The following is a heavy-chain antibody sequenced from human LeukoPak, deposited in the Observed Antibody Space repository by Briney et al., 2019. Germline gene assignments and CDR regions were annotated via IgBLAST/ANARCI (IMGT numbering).Heavy chain of an antibody. CDR2: ISPYNDNT. D-gene: IGHD3-16*02. CDR1: GYNFITYP. Sequence: ASVEVSCKASGYNFITYPLIWVRQAPGQGLEWMGRISPYNDNTDLAQNLQGRVTMTTDTSTSTAYMELRGLTSDDTAVFFCARVATIWGSHRYFDYWGQGTLVTVSS. CDR3: ARVATIWGSHRYFDY. V-gene: IGHV1-18*01. J-gene: IGHJ4*02.